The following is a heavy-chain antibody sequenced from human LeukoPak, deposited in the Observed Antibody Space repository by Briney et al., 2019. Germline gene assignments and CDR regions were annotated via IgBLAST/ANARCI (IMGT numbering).Heavy chain of an antibody. CDR2: ITYEGGTQ. J-gene: IGHJ5*02. CDR3: AKEGTPQVSTWYDL. V-gene: IGHV3-30*18. CDR1: GVTLSPYG. D-gene: IGHD3-10*01. Sequence: GGSLRLSCAASGVTLSPYGMHWVRQAPAQGLERVAVITYEGGTQHYADSVKGRFIISRDNPRNTLYLQMNILRTEDTAVYYCAKEGTPQVSTWYDLWGQGTQVIVSS.